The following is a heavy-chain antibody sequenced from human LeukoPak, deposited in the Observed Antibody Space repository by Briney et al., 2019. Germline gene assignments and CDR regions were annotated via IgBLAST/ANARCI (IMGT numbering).Heavy chain of an antibody. CDR1: GGSISSYY. D-gene: IGHD5-18*01. V-gene: IGHV4-4*07. CDR2: IYTSGSA. Sequence: PTETLSLTCTVSGGSISSYYWSWIRQPAGKGLKWIGRIYTSGSANYNPSLKSRVTMSVDTSKNQFSLKLSSVTAADTAVYYCARDRGYSYAFDYWGQGTLVTVSS. J-gene: IGHJ4*02. CDR3: ARDRGYSYAFDY.